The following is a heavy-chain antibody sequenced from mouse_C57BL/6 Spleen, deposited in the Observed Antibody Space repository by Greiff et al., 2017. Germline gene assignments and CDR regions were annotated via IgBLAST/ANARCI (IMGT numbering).Heavy chain of an antibody. CDR2: ISSGGSYT. CDR1: GFTFSSYG. V-gene: IGHV5-6*01. Sequence: EVKLVESGGDLVKPGGSLKLSCAASGFTFSSYGMSWVRQTPDKRLEWVATISSGGSYTYYPDSVKGRFTISRDNAKNTLYLQMSSLKSEDTAMYYCARHERSYYFDYWGQGTTLTVSS. J-gene: IGHJ2*01. CDR3: ARHERSYYFDY.